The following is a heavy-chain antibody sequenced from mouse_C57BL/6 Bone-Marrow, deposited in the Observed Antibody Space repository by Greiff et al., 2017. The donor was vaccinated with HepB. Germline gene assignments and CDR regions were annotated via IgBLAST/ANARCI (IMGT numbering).Heavy chain of an antibody. D-gene: IGHD1-1*01. CDR1: GYSFTGYY. V-gene: IGHV1-42*01. CDR3: ARALLYGSSYGYFDV. CDR2: INPSTGGT. J-gene: IGHJ1*03. Sequence: VQLQQSGPELVKPGASVKISCKASGYSFTGYYMNWVKQSPEKSLEWIGEINPSTGGTTYNQKFKAKATLTVDKSSSTAYMQLKSLTSEDSAVYYCARALLYGSSYGYFDVWGTGTTVTVSS.